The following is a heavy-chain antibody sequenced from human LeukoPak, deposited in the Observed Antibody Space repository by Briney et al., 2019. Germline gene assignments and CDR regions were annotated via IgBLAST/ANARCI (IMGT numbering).Heavy chain of an antibody. Sequence: SETLSLTCTVSGGSISSSSYYWGWIRQPPGKGLEWIGSIYYSGSTYYNPSLKSRVTISVDTSKNQFSLKLSSVTAADTAVYYCARCSVWFGPSAFDIWGQGTMVTVSS. V-gene: IGHV4-39*07. CDR1: GGSISSSSYY. D-gene: IGHD3-10*01. J-gene: IGHJ3*02. CDR3: ARCSVWFGPSAFDI. CDR2: IYYSGST.